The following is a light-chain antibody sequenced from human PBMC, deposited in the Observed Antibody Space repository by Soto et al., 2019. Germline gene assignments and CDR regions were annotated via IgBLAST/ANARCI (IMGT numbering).Light chain of an antibody. CDR3: AAWDDSLNGRV. V-gene: IGLV1-36*01. Sequence: QSVLTQPPSVSEAPRQRVTISCSGSSSNIGNNAVNWYQQLPGKAPKLLIYYDDLLPSGGSARFSGSKSGTSASLAIGGLESEDEADYSCAAWDDSLNGRVFGGGTQLTVL. J-gene: IGLJ3*02. CDR1: SSNIGNNA. CDR2: YDD.